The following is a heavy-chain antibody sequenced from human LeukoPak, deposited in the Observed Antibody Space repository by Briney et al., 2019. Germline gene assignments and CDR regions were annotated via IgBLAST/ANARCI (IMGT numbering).Heavy chain of an antibody. CDR2: IKSKTDGGTT. V-gene: IGHV3-15*01. D-gene: IGHD4-17*01. CDR1: GFTFSNAW. Sequence: GGSLRLSCAASGFTFSNAWMSCVRQAPGKGLEWVGRIKSKTDGGTTDYAAPVKGRFTISRDDSKNTLYLQMNSLKTEDTAVYYCTTDALDDYGDYVYAFDIWGQGTMVTVSS. J-gene: IGHJ3*02. CDR3: TTDALDDYGDYVYAFDI.